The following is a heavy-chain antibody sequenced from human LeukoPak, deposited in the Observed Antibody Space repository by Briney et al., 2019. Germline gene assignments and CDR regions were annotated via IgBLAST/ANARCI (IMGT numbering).Heavy chain of an antibody. CDR3: ARGYCSGGTCYPIN. Sequence: GGSLRLSCVGSGFTFSSYWMSWVRQAPGKGLEWVANIKQDGSEKYYVDSVKGRFTISGDNAKNSLFLQMNSLRAEDTAVYYCARGYCSGGTCYPINWGQGTLVTVSS. J-gene: IGHJ4*02. D-gene: IGHD2-15*01. CDR1: GFTFSSYW. V-gene: IGHV3-7*04. CDR2: IKQDGSEK.